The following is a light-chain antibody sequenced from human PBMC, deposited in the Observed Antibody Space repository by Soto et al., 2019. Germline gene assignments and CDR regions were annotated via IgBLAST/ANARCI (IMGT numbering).Light chain of an antibody. Sequence: QSVLTQPASVSGSPGQSINISCTGTSSDVGGYNYVSWYQQHPGKAPKLMIYDVSNRPSGVSNRFSGSKSGNTASLTISGLQAEDEADYYCSSYTSSSHYVFGTGTKVTVL. CDR3: SSYTSSSHYV. V-gene: IGLV2-14*01. J-gene: IGLJ1*01. CDR1: SSDVGGYNY. CDR2: DVS.